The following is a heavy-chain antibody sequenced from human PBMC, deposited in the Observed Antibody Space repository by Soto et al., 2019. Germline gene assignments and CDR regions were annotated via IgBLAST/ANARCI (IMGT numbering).Heavy chain of an antibody. CDR2: INSDGSST. CDR1: GFTFSSYW. V-gene: IGHV3-74*01. CDR3: ARVNGEYYFDY. J-gene: IGHJ4*02. Sequence: GGSLRLSCAASGFTFSSYWMHWVRQAPGKGLVWVSRINSDGSSTSYADSVKGRFTISRDNAKNTLYLQMNSLRAEDTAVYYCARVNGEYYFDYWGQGTLVTVSS. D-gene: IGHD3-10*01.